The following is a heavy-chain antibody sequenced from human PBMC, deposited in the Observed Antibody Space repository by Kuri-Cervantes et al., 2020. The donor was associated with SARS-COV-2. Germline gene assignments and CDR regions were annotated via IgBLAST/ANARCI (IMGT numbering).Heavy chain of an antibody. Sequence: GPLRLSCAVYGGSFCGYDWSWIRKPPGKGLEWIGEINHSGSTNYNPSLKSRVTISVDTSKNQFSLKLSSVTAADTAVYYCARGLSKRITIFGVVITGSYYGMDVWGQGTTVTVSS. CDR2: INHSGST. CDR3: ARGLSKRITIFGVVITGSYYGMDV. J-gene: IGHJ6*02. CDR1: GGSFCGYD. V-gene: IGHV4-34*01. D-gene: IGHD3-3*01.